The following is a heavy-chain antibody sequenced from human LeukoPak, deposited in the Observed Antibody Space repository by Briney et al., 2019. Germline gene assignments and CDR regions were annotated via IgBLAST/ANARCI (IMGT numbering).Heavy chain of an antibody. CDR3: ARPSYDSSGYQFFDY. CDR1: GGSFSGYY. J-gene: IGHJ4*02. Sequence: PSETLSLTCAVYGGSFSGYYWSWIRQPPGKGLEWIGEINHSRSTNYNPSLKSRVTISVDTSKNQFSLKLSSVTAADTAVYYCARPSYDSSGYQFFDYWGQGTLVTVSS. D-gene: IGHD3-22*01. CDR2: INHSRST. V-gene: IGHV4-34*01.